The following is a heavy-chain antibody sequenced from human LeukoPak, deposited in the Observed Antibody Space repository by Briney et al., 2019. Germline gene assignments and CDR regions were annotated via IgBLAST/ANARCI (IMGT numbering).Heavy chain of an antibody. CDR3: ARDRGYSNGPADN. J-gene: IGHJ4*02. V-gene: IGHV3-33*08. CDR1: GFSLSSYS. Sequence: GGSLRLSCEASGFSLSSYSMNWVRQAPGKGLEWVAVIWYDGINKHYADSVKGRFTISRDNSKNTLDLQMNSLRAEDTAVYHCARDRGYSNGPADNWGQGTLVTVSS. D-gene: IGHD6-25*01. CDR2: IWYDGINK.